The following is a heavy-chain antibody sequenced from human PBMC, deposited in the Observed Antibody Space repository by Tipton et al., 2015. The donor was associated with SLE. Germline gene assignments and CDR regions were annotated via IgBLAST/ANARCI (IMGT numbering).Heavy chain of an antibody. V-gene: IGHV4-4*07. CDR1: GGSLNNHF. CDR2: VAPSGGT. J-gene: IGHJ5*02. Sequence: TLSLTCTVSGGSLNNHFCSWLRQPAGKGLEWIGRVAPSGGTNYNPSLKSRVTMSVDTSRNQFSLNLSSLTAADTAVYFCARDKWGEYTASTGYFWSFDPWGQGIPVTVSS. D-gene: IGHD3-9*01. CDR3: ARDKWGEYTASTGYFWSFDP.